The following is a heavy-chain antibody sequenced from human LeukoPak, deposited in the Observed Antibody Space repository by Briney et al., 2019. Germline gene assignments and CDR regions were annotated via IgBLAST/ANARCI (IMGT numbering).Heavy chain of an antibody. V-gene: IGHV3-53*01. CDR3: ARRGGRGGPWYFDL. J-gene: IGHJ2*01. D-gene: IGHD3-16*01. CDR1: GFTVSSNH. Sequence: GGSLRLSCAASGFTVSSNHMSWVRQAPGKGLEWVSVIYSGGSTYYADSVKGRFTISGDNSKNTLCLQMNSLRAEDTAVYYCARRGGRGGPWYFDLWGRGTLVTVSS. CDR2: IYSGGST.